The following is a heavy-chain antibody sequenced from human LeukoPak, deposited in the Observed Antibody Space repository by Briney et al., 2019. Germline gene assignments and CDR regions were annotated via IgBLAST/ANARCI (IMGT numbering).Heavy chain of an antibody. Sequence: GASVKVSCKASGYTFANFGITWVRQAPGQGLEWMGWISVYNGNTNYAQNLQGRVTLTTDTSTSTAYMELRSLTSDDTALYYCAIACSSSSCYMVHWGQGTLVTVSS. CDR3: AIACSSSSCYMVH. J-gene: IGHJ4*02. CDR2: ISVYNGNT. CDR1: GYTFANFG. V-gene: IGHV1-18*01. D-gene: IGHD2-2*02.